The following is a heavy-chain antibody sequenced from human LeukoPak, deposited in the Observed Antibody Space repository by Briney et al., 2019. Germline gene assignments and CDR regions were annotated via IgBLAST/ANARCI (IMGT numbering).Heavy chain of an antibody. V-gene: IGHV1-69*04. J-gene: IGHJ6*02. CDR1: GGTFSSYA. Sequence: SVTVSCKASGGTFSSYAISWVRQAPGQGLEWMGRIIPILGIANYAQKFQGRVTITADKSTSTAYMELSSLRSEDTAVYYCARGGYCSSTSPCYYYGMDVWGQGTTVTVSS. CDR3: ARGGYCSSTSPCYYYGMDV. CDR2: IIPILGIA. D-gene: IGHD2-2*03.